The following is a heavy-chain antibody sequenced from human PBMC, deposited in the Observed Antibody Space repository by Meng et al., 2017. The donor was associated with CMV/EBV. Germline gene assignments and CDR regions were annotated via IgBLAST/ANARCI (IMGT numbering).Heavy chain of an antibody. CDR1: GFTFDDYG. J-gene: IGHJ5*02. Sequence: LKISCAASGFTFDDYGMSWVRQAPGKGLEWVSGINWNGGSTGYADSVKGRFTISRDNAKNSLYLQMNSLRAEDTALYYCARVRGGNSGWFDPWGQGTLVTVSS. D-gene: IGHD4-23*01. V-gene: IGHV3-20*04. CDR2: INWNGGST. CDR3: ARVRGGNSGWFDP.